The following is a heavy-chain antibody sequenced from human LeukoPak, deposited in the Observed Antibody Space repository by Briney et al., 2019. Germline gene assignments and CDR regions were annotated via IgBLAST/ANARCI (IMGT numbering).Heavy chain of an antibody. J-gene: IGHJ6*03. Sequence: PSETLSLTCTVSGGSIISYYWSWIRQPPWKGLEWIGYIYYSGSTNYNPSLKSRVTISVDTSKNQFSLKLSSVTAADTAVYYCARFSYSSIFYYYMDVWGKGTTVTVSS. CDR3: ARFSYSSIFYYYMDV. CDR2: IYYSGST. V-gene: IGHV4-59*01. CDR1: GGSIISYY. D-gene: IGHD6-13*01.